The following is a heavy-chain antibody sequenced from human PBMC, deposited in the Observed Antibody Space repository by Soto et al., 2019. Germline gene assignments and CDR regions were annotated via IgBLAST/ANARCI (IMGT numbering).Heavy chain of an antibody. J-gene: IGHJ6*02. V-gene: IGHV3-21*01. CDR2: ISSSSSYS. CDR3: ARDLEKQELSRGMDV. CDR1: GFTFSSYS. Sequence: PGGSLRLSXAASGFTFSSYSMNWVRQAPGKGLEWVSSISSSSSYSYYADSVKGRFTISRDNAKNSLYLQMNSLRAEDTAVYYCARDLEKQELSRGMDVWGQGTTVTVSS. D-gene: IGHD6-13*01.